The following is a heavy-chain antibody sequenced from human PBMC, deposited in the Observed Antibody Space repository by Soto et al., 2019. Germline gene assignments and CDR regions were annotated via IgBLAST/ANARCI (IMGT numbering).Heavy chain of an antibody. CDR2: IIPILGIA. CDR3: AKERGGIDIVVVPAALFQYFDL. CDR1: GGTFSSYT. V-gene: IGHV1-69*08. D-gene: IGHD2-2*01. Sequence: QVQLVQSGAEVKKPGSSVKVSCKASGGTFSSYTISWVRQAPGQGLEWMGRIIPILGIANYAQKFQGKVTITADKSPSTAYMELSSLRSEDTAVYYCAKERGGIDIVVVPAALFQYFDLWGRGTLVTVSS. J-gene: IGHJ2*01.